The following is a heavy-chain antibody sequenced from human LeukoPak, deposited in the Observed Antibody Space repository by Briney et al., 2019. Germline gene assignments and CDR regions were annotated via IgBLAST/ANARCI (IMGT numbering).Heavy chain of an antibody. CDR2: INWNGGST. D-gene: IGHD1-26*01. Sequence: GGSLRLSCAASGFRFDDYGMSWVRQAPGKGLEWVSSINWNGGSTGYADSVKGRFTISRDNAKNSLYLQMNSLRAEDTAVYYCARSGPVGSYYYYYYMDVWGKGTTVTVSS. CDR1: GFRFDDYG. V-gene: IGHV3-20*04. J-gene: IGHJ6*03. CDR3: ARSGPVGSYYYYYYMDV.